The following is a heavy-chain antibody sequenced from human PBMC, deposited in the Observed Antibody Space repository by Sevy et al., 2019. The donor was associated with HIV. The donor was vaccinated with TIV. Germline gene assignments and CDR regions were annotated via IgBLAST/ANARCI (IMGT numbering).Heavy chain of an antibody. D-gene: IGHD3-9*01. J-gene: IGHJ6*02. CDR2: ISSSGSTI. Sequence: GGSLRLSCAASGFTFSDYYMSWIRQAPGKGLEWVSYISSSGSTIYYADSVKGRFTISRHNAKNSLYLQTNSLRAEDTAVYYCAGGDYYDILTGYYTAYGMDVWGQGTTVTVSS. V-gene: IGHV3-11*01. CDR3: AGGDYYDILTGYYTAYGMDV. CDR1: GFTFSDYY.